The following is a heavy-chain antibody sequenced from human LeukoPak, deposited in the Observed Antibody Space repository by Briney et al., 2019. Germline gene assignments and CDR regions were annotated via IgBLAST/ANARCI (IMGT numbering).Heavy chain of an antibody. CDR1: GFTFSSYA. J-gene: IGHJ4*02. CDR2: ISGSGGST. CDR3: AKLDAGGVCCVFDY. V-gene: IGHV3-23*01. D-gene: IGHD2-8*02. Sequence: GGSLRLSCAVSGFTFSSYAMSWVRPAPGKGLEWVSAISGSGGSTYYAYSVKGRFTISRDNSKNTLYLQMNSLRAEDTAVYDCAKLDAGGVCCVFDYWGQGTLVTVSS.